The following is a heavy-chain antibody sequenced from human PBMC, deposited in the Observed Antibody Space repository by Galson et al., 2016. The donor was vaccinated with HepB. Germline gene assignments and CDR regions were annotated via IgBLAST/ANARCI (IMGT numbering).Heavy chain of an antibody. J-gene: IGHJ5*02. Sequence: SLRLSCAASGFTFGDYAMSWFRQAPGKGLEWVGFIRSKTYGGTADYAASVKGRFSISRDDSKSIAYLQMNSLKTEDTAVYYCARDNPYSSGRYGSGFDPWGQGTLVSVSS. CDR3: ARDNPYSSGRYGSGFDP. CDR1: GFTFGDYA. V-gene: IGHV3-49*03. D-gene: IGHD6-19*01. CDR2: IRSKTYGGTA.